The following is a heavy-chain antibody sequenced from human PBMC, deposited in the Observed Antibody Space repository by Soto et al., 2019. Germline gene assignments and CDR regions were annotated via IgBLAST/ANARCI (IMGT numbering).Heavy chain of an antibody. J-gene: IGHJ5*02. D-gene: IGHD3-10*01. CDR1: GYTFPSYW. Sequence: VESLKISCKGSGYTFPSYWIGWVRQMPGKGLEWMGIIYPGDSDTRYSPSFQGQVTISADKSISTAYLQWSSLKASDTAMYYCARPYYYGSGSYSWFDPSGQGTLVTVSS. CDR3: ARPYYYGSGSYSWFDP. CDR2: IYPGDSDT. V-gene: IGHV5-51*01.